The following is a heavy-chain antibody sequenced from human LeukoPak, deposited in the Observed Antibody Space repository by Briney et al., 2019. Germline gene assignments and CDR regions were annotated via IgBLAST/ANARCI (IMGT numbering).Heavy chain of an antibody. D-gene: IGHD2-21*02. Sequence: ASVKVSCTASGGTFSSDALNWVRQAPGQGLEWMGGIIPMSGIVNYAPKFQGRVTITADESTSTAYMELSSLRSEDTAVYYCARPDCGGDCYSGFDYWGQGTLVTVSS. CDR3: ARPDCGGDCYSGFDY. CDR2: IIPMSGIV. V-gene: IGHV1-69*13. J-gene: IGHJ4*02. CDR1: GGTFSSDA.